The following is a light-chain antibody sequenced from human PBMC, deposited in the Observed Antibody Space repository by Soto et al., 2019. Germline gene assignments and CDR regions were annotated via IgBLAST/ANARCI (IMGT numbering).Light chain of an antibody. CDR3: QQFRSFPIT. J-gene: IGKJ5*01. CDR1: QDIGSH. Sequence: DIQMTQSPSSLSASVGDRVTITCRASQDIGSHLAWYQQKPEKAPKSLIYFASTLQSGIPSRFSASGSGTDFTLTISSLQPEDFATYYCQQFRSFPITFGQGTRLEI. CDR2: FAS. V-gene: IGKV1D-16*01.